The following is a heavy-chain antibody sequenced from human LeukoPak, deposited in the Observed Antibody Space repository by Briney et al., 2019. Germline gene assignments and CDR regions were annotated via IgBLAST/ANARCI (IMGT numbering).Heavy chain of an antibody. CDR1: GYTFTNYA. J-gene: IGHJ4*02. CDR2: ISVYNGNT. V-gene: IGHV1-18*01. D-gene: IGHD3-3*01. Sequence: AAVKVSGKASGYTFTNYAISWVRQAPGQGGEWMGWISVYNGNTKYAQNLQDRVTMTTDTSTSTAYMEMRSLRSDDTAIYYCARVYRDYDFWSCYWESYFDCWGQGTLVTVSS. CDR3: ARVYRDYDFWSCYWESYFDC.